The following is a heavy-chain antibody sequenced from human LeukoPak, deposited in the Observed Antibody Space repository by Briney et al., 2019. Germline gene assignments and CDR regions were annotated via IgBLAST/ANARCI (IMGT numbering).Heavy chain of an antibody. CDR2: ISSSSSTI. J-gene: IGHJ4*02. CDR3: ARDASYAGAVFDY. Sequence: PGGSLRLSCAASGFTFSSYAMSWVRQAPGKGLEWVSYISSSSSTIYYADSVKGRFTISRDNAKNSLYLQMNSLRAEDTAVYYCARDASYAGAVFDYWGQGTLVTVSS. D-gene: IGHD1-26*01. CDR1: GFTFSSYA. V-gene: IGHV3-48*01.